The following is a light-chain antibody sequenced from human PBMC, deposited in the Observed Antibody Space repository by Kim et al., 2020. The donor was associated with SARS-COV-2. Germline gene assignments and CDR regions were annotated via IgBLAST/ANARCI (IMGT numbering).Light chain of an antibody. CDR3: QQYDNLRPPLT. Sequence: DIQMTQSPSSLSASVGDRVTITCQASQDISNYLNWYQQKPGKAPKLLIYDASNLETGVPSRFSGSGSGTDFTFTISSLQPEDIATYYCQQYDNLRPPLTFGGGTKVDIK. CDR1: QDISNY. V-gene: IGKV1-33*01. J-gene: IGKJ4*01. CDR2: DAS.